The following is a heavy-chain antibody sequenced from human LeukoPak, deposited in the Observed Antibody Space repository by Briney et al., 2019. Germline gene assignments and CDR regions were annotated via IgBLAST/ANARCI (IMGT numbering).Heavy chain of an antibody. CDR1: GFTFSSYA. CDR3: ASSITIFGVVIKNYGMDV. J-gene: IGHJ6*02. V-gene: IGHV3-30-3*01. CDR2: ISYDGSNK. Sequence: GGSLRLSCAASGFTFSSYAMHWVRQAPGKGLEWVAVISYDGSNKYYADSVKGRFTIFRDNSKNTLYLQMNSLRAEDTAVYYCASSITIFGVVIKNYGMDVWGQGTTVTVSS. D-gene: IGHD3-3*01.